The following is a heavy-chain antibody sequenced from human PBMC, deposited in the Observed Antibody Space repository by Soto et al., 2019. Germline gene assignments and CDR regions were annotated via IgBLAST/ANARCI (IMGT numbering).Heavy chain of an antibody. V-gene: IGHV1-58*01. CDR2: IVVGSGNT. CDR3: AARSGATRGYYCMDV. D-gene: IGHD5-12*01. Sequence: QMQLVQSGPEVKEPGTSVKVSCKASGFTFSNSAVQWVRQARGERLEWIGWIVVGSGNTNYAQKLQERVTIIRDMSTSTAYMELSSLRSEDTAVYYCAARSGATRGYYCMDVWGEGTTVTVSS. CDR1: GFTFSNSA. J-gene: IGHJ6*03.